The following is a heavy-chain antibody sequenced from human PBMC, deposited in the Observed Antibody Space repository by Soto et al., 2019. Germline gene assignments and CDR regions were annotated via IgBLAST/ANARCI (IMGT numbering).Heavy chain of an antibody. D-gene: IGHD6-19*01. V-gene: IGHV1-69*13. CDR2: IIPIFGTA. CDR1: RVAFSKFI. CDR3: AKVRYSSPMGYYYGMDG. Sequence: ASVKVSCKASRVAFSKFIVTWVRQAPGLGLEWVGGIIPIFGTANYAQKFQGRVTITADESTSTSYMEVNNLRSEDTAVYYCAKVRYSSPMGYYYGMDGWGQGTTVTVSS. J-gene: IGHJ6*02.